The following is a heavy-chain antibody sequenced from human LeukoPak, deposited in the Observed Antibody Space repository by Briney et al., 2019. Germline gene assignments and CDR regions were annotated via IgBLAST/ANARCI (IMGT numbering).Heavy chain of an antibody. Sequence: GGSLRLSCAASGFTFSTYAMSWVRQAPGKGLEWVSAIGGSGGSPYYADSVKGRFTISRDNSKNALYLQMNSLRAEDTAVYYCARGPSGYHNTGGQGTLVTVSS. D-gene: IGHD5-12*01. V-gene: IGHV3-23*01. J-gene: IGHJ4*02. CDR3: ARGPSGYHNT. CDR2: IGGSGGSP. CDR1: GFTFSTYA.